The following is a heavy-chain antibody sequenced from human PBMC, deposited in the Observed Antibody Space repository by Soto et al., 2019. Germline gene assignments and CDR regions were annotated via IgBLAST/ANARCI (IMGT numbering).Heavy chain of an antibody. Sequence: PGGFLRLSCAASGFTFSSYAMSWVRQAPGKGLEWVSAISGSGGSTYYADSVKGRFTISRDNSKSTLYLQMKSLRAEDTAVYYCAKDLIRVVRQSSSSGQRYYYGMDVCRQGTTVTVSS. CDR2: ISGSGGST. CDR3: AKDLIRVVRQSSSSGQRYYYGMDV. V-gene: IGHV3-23*01. J-gene: IGHJ6*02. CDR1: GFTFSSYA. D-gene: IGHD6-6*01.